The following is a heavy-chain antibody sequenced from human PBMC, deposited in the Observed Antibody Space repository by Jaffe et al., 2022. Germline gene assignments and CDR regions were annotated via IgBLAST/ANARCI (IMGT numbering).Heavy chain of an antibody. J-gene: IGHJ3*02. CDR1: GFTFSNAW. D-gene: IGHD3-10*01. V-gene: IGHV3-15*01. CDR3: TTDVPSVTMLQGLTPHDTFDI. Sequence: EVQLVESGGGLVKPGGSLRLSCAASGFTFSNAWMSWVRQAPGKGLEWVGRFKSKSDGGTTNYAAPVKGRFTISRDDSKNTLYLQMNNLKIEDTAVYYCTTDVPSVTMLQGLTPHDTFDIWGQGTMVTVSS. CDR2: FKSKSDGGTT.